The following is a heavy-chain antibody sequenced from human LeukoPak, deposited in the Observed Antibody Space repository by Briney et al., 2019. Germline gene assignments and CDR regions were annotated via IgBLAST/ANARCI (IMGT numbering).Heavy chain of an antibody. J-gene: IGHJ4*02. CDR2: IYYSGST. D-gene: IGHD2-21*02. CDR3: ARVAYCGGDCYSGYFDY. Sequence: SETLSLTCTVSGGSISSYYWSWIRQPPGKGLEWIGYIYYSGSTNYNPSLKSRATISVDTSKNQFSLKLSSVTAADTAVYYCARVAYCGGDCYSGYFDYWGQGTLVTVSS. CDR1: GGSISSYY. V-gene: IGHV4-59*01.